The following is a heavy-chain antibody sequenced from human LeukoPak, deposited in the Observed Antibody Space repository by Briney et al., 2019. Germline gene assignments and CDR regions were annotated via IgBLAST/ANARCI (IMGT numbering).Heavy chain of an antibody. Sequence: QSGGSLRLSCAASGFTVSSNYTSWVRQAPGKGLEWVSVIYSGGSTYYADSVKGRFTISRDNSKNTLYLQMNSLRAEDTAVYYCARDRGSGWYLGYFDYWAREPWSPSPQ. CDR1: GFTVSSNY. CDR2: IYSGGST. V-gene: IGHV3-66*01. D-gene: IGHD6-19*01. J-gene: IGHJ4*02. CDR3: ARDRGSGWYLGYFDY.